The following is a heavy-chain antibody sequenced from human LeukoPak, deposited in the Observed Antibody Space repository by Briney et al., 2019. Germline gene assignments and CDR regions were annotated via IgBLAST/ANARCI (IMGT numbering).Heavy chain of an antibody. V-gene: IGHV3-49*04. CDR3: TSGPPDGIAVAGFDY. CDR2: IRSKAYGGTT. J-gene: IGHJ4*02. Sequence: TGGSLRLSCTASGFTFGDYAMSWVRQAPGKGLEWVGFIRSKAYGGTTEYAASVKGRFTISRDDSKSTAYLQMNSLKTEDTAVYYCTSGPPDGIAVAGFDYWGQGTLVTVSS. D-gene: IGHD6-19*01. CDR1: GFTFGDYA.